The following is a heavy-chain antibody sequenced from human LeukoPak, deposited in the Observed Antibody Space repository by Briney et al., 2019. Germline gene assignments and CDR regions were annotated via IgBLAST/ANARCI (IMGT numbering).Heavy chain of an antibody. J-gene: IGHJ4*02. CDR3: ARPSYYYDSSGYLPDYFDY. CDR1: GYSFTSYW. D-gene: IGHD3-22*01. V-gene: IGHV5-51*01. CDR2: IYPGDSDT. Sequence: GGSLKNSCEGSGYSFTSYWIGRGRPMPGEGPGWVGGIYPGDSDTRYSPSFQGQVTISADKSISTAYLQWSSLKASDTAMYYCARPSYYYDSSGYLPDYFDYWGQGTLVTVSS.